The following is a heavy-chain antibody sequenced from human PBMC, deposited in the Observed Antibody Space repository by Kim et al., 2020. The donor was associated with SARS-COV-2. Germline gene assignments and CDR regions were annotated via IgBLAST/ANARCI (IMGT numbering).Heavy chain of an antibody. Sequence: GGSLRLSCAASGFTFSDYYMSWIRQAPGKGLEWVSYISSSSSYTNYADSVKGRFTISRDNAKNSLYLQMNSLRAEDTAVYYCARVIVGATHSYYFDYWGQGTLVTVSS. CDR1: GFTFSDYY. J-gene: IGHJ4*02. V-gene: IGHV3-11*06. CDR3: ARVIVGATHSYYFDY. D-gene: IGHD1-26*01. CDR2: ISSSSSYT.